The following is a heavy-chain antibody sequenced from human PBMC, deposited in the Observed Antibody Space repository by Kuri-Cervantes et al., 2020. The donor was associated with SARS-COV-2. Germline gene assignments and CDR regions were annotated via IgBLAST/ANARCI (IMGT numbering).Heavy chain of an antibody. D-gene: IGHD3-3*01. V-gene: IGHV3-48*03. Sequence: GESLKISCAASGFTFSSYEMNWVRQAPGKGLEWVSYISSSGSTIYYADSVKGRFTISRDNSKNSLYLQMNSLRTEDTALYYCAKSGETDFWSGYPYYYYMDVWGKGTTVTVSS. CDR2: ISSSGSTI. J-gene: IGHJ6*03. CDR3: AKSGETDFWSGYPYYYYMDV. CDR1: GFTFSSYE.